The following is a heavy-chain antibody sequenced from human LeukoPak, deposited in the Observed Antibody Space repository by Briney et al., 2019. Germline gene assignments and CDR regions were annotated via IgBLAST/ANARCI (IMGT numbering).Heavy chain of an antibody. CDR1: GGSFSGYY. CDR3: ARNRVVGAPNFDY. Sequence: PSETLSLTCAVYGGSFSGYYWSWFRQPPGKGLEWIGEINHSGSTNYNSSLKSRVTISVDTSKNQLSLRLTSVTAADTAVYYCARNRVVGAPNFDYWGQGTLVTVFS. D-gene: IGHD1-26*01. J-gene: IGHJ4*02. CDR2: INHSGST. V-gene: IGHV4-34*01.